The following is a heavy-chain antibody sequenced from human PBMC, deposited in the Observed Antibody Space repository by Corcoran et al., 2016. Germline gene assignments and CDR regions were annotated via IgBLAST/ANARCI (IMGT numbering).Heavy chain of an antibody. Sequence: QLQLQESGPGLVKPSETLSLTCTVSGGSISSSSYYWGWIRQPPGKGLEWIGRINYSGSTYYNPSLKSRVTISVDTSKNQFSLKLSSVTAADTAVYYCARGVSIVGATTHPWGQGTLVTVSS. CDR2: INYSGST. CDR1: GGSISSSSYY. J-gene: IGHJ5*02. CDR3: ARGVSIVGATTHP. D-gene: IGHD1-26*01. V-gene: IGHV4-39*07.